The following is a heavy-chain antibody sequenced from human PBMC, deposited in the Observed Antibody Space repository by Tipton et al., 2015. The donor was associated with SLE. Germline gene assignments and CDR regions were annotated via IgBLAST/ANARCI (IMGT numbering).Heavy chain of an antibody. Sequence: GSLRLSCAASGFTFSSYTMNWVRQAPGKGLEWVSSISSGSIDIYYEHSVKGRVTISRDNAKNSLYLQMNSLRVEDTAGYYCARDRYSYRTWGQGTLVTDSS. J-gene: IGHJ5*02. V-gene: IGHV3-21*01. CDR2: ISSGSIDI. CDR1: GFTFSSYT. D-gene: IGHD5-18*01. CDR3: ARDRYSYRT.